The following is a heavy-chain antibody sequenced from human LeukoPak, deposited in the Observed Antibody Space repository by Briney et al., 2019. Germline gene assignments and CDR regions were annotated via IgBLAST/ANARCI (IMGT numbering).Heavy chain of an antibody. CDR2: GSGGIT. CDR1: GFTLSNYA. V-gene: IGHV3-23*01. J-gene: IGHJ4*02. CDR3: ARSIRPVTTIHYYFNY. D-gene: IGHD2-21*02. Sequence: SGGSLRLSCVTSGFTLSNYAVSWVRQAPGRGLEWVSTGSGGITYYADSVKGRFTVSRDNSKNTLCLQMDSLRAEDTAIYYCARSIRPVTTIHYYFNYWGQGTLVTVSS.